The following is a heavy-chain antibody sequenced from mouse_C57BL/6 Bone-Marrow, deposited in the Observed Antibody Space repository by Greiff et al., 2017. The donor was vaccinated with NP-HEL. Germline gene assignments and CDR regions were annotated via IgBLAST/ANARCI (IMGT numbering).Heavy chain of an antibody. CDR1: GYTFTDYN. J-gene: IGHJ2*01. D-gene: IGHD3-2*02. V-gene: IGHV1-18*01. CDR2: INPNNGGT. Sequence: VQLKESGPELVKPGASVKIPCKASGYTFTDYNMDWVKQSHGKSLEWIGDINPNNGGTIYNQKFKGKATLTVDKSSSTAYMELRSLTSEDTAVYYCARRGTAQAYDFDYWGQGTTLTVSS. CDR3: ARRGTAQAYDFDY.